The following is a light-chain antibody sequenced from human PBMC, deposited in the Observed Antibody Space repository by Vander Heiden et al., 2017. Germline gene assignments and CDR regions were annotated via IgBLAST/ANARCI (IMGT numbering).Light chain of an antibody. V-gene: IGLV3-10*01. CDR1: ALQKKY. Sequence: SYELTQPPSVSVSPGQTARITCSGDALQKKYAYWYQQKSGQAPVLVIYEDSKRPSGIPERFSGSSSGTMATLTISGAQVEDEADYYCYSTDSRGNHYVFGTGTKVTVL. CDR3: YSTDSRGNHYV. J-gene: IGLJ1*01. CDR2: EDS.